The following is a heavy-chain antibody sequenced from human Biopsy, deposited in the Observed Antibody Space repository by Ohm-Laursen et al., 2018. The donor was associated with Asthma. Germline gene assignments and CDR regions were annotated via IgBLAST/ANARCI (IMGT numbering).Heavy chain of an antibody. Sequence: SLRLSCAASGFPFSDYYMSWIRQAPGKGLEWVSYISSSGTTIFNADSVKGRFTIPRDNAKNSLYLQMNSLRAEDTAVYYCAREKAYSDILTAYYNGWYFDLWGRGTLVTVSS. CDR2: ISSSGTTI. V-gene: IGHV3-11*01. J-gene: IGHJ2*01. CDR3: AREKAYSDILTAYYNGWYFDL. D-gene: IGHD3-9*01. CDR1: GFPFSDYY.